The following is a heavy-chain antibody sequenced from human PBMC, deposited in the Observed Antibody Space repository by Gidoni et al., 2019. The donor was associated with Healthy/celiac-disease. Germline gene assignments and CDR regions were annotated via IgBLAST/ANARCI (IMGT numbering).Heavy chain of an antibody. CDR3: ARDLPDYYDSSGFDY. CDR1: GFTFSSYS. D-gene: IGHD3-22*01. Sequence: EVQLVESGGGLVKPGGSLRLSCAASGFTFSSYSMNWVRQAPGKGLEWVSSISSSSSYIYYADSVKGRFTISRDNAKNSLYLQMNSLRAEDTAVYYCARDLPDYYDSSGFDYWGQGTLVTVSS. V-gene: IGHV3-21*01. J-gene: IGHJ4*02. CDR2: ISSSSSYI.